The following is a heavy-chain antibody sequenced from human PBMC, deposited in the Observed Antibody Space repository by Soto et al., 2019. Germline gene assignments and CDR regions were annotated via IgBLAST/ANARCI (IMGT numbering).Heavy chain of an antibody. V-gene: IGHV4-61*01. J-gene: IGHJ6*02. CDR3: ARGRITMIVVGLYYYGMDV. Sequence: SETLSLTCTVSGGSVSSGSYYWSRIRQPPGKGLEWIGYIYYSGSTNYNPSLKSRVTISVDTSKNQFSLKLSSVTAADTAVYYCARGRITMIVVGLYYYGMDVWGQGTTVTVSS. CDR1: GGSVSSGSYY. D-gene: IGHD3-22*01. CDR2: IYYSGST.